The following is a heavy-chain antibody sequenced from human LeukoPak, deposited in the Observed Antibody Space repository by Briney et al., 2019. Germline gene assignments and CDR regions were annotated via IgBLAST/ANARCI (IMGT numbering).Heavy chain of an antibody. Sequence: GGSLRLSCAASGFTVSRNYMSWVRQAPGKGLEWVSEIYSGGSTYYAASVKGRFSISRDNFKNTVYLQMNSLRVEDTAVYYCARELREHGVFDIWGQGIMVTVSS. CDR2: IYSGGST. CDR1: GFTVSRNY. J-gene: IGHJ3*02. D-gene: IGHD1-26*01. CDR3: ARELREHGVFDI. V-gene: IGHV3-53*01.